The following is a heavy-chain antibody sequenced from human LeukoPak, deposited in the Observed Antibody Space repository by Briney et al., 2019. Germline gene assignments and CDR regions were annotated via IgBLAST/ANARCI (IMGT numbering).Heavy chain of an antibody. CDR3: ARVTHSRKRGVIIGYYGMDV. V-gene: IGHV4-34*01. Sequence: SETLSLTCAVYGGSFSGYYWSWIRQPPGKGLEWIGEINHSGSTNYNPSLKSRVTISVDTSKNQFSLKLSSVTAADTAVYYCARVTHSRKRGVIIGYYGMDVWGQGTTVTVSS. CDR2: INHSGST. J-gene: IGHJ6*02. D-gene: IGHD3-10*01. CDR1: GGSFSGYY.